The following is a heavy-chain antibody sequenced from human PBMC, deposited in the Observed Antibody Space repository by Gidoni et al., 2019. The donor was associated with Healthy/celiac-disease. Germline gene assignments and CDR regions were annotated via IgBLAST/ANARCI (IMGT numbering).Heavy chain of an antibody. CDR3: ARHRVRGVIIYYFDY. Sequence: QLQLQESGPGLVKPSEPLSLTCTVSGGSISSSSYYWGWIRQPPGKGLEWIGSIYYSGSTYYNPSLKSRVTISVDTSKNQFSLKLSSVTAADTAVYYCARHRVRGVIIYYFDYWGQGTLVTVSS. V-gene: IGHV4-39*01. D-gene: IGHD3-10*01. CDR1: GGSISSSSYY. CDR2: IYYSGST. J-gene: IGHJ4*02.